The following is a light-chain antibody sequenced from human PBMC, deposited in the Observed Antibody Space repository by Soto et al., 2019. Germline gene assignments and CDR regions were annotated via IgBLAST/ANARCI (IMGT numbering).Light chain of an antibody. CDR1: QTVSNW. V-gene: IGKV1-5*01. J-gene: IGKJ5*01. Sequence: IQMTQSPSTLSASVGDRVTITCRASQTVSNWLAWYQQKPGKAPKLLIYDVSSLESGVPARFSGSGSGTEFTLTISSLQPDDFATYYCQQYNTYSTFGQGTRLEI. CDR3: QQYNTYST. CDR2: DVS.